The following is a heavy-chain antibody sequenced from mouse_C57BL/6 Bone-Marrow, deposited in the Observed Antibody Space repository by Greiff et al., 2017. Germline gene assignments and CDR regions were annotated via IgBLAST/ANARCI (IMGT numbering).Heavy chain of an antibody. CDR1: GYTFTRYG. D-gene: IGHD1-1*01. CDR2: IYPRSGNT. CDR3: ARDITTVARFAY. Sequence: VKVVESGAELARPGASVKLSCKASGYTFTRYGISWVKQRTGQGLEWIGEIYPRSGNTYYNEKFKGKATLTADKSSSTAYMELRSLTSEDSAVYFCARDITTVARFAYWGQGTLVTVSA. J-gene: IGHJ3*01. V-gene: IGHV1-81*01.